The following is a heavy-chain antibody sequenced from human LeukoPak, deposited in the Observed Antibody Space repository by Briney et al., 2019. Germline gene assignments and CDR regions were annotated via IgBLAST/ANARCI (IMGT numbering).Heavy chain of an antibody. D-gene: IGHD3-22*01. J-gene: IGHJ4*02. CDR2: IYYSGST. V-gene: IGHV4-30-4*08. CDR3: ARGDDSSGNFDY. Sequence: PSETLSLTCAVSGYSISSGDYYWSWIRQPPGKGLEWIGYIYYSGSTYYNPSLKSRVTISVDTSKNQFSLKLSSVTAADTAVYYCARGDDSSGNFDYWGQGTLVTVSS. CDR1: GYSISSGDYY.